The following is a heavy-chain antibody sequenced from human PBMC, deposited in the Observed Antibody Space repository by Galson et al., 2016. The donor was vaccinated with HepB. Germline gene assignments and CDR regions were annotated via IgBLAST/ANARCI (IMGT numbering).Heavy chain of an antibody. CDR2: IYYTGTT. J-gene: IGHJ6*02. V-gene: IGHV4-59*01. CDR1: GDSISGYH. CDR3: ARVRKGVGLLFDV. D-gene: IGHD3/OR15-3a*01. Sequence: SETLSLTCTVSGDSISGYHWSWIRQPPGKALEWIGYIYYTGTTNYNPSLKSRVTISLDTSKNQFSLKVTSVNAADTALYYCARVRKGVGLLFDVWGQGTTVTVSS.